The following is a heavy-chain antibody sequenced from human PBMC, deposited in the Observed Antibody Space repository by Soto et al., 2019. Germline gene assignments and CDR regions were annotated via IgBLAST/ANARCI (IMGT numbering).Heavy chain of an antibody. CDR3: ARDRSNSPDLFDS. J-gene: IGHJ4*02. Sequence: QVQLQESGPGLVKPSQTLSLTCSVSGGSINSDEYYWSWIRQPPGGGLEWIGLVYYTGSTSYSPSLKSRLTIAVDTSKDQFSLRLNSVSAADTAVYYCARDRSNSPDLFDSWGQGTLVTVSS. CDR1: GGSINSDEYY. D-gene: IGHD1-1*01. CDR2: VYYTGST. V-gene: IGHV4-30-4*01.